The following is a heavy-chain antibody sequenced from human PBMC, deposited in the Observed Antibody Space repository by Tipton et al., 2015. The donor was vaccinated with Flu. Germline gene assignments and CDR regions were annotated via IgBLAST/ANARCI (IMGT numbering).Heavy chain of an antibody. Sequence: SLRLSCAASEFTFDDYAMHWVRRAPGKGLEWVATIKQDGSETYYVDSVKGRFTISRDNAKNSLYLQMNNLRAEDTAVYFCVGGSGWLSDHWGQGTLATVSS. CDR1: EFTFDDYA. J-gene: IGHJ4*02. CDR3: VGGSGWLSDH. CDR2: IKQDGSET. D-gene: IGHD6-19*01. V-gene: IGHV3-7*01.